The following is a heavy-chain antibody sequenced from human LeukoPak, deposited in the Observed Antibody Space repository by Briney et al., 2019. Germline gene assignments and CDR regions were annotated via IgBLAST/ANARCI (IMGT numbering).Heavy chain of an antibody. V-gene: IGHV4-59*11. Sequence: SETLSLTCTVSGGSLTSHFWSWIRQPPGRGLEWIAYMFDSVSTKDNPSLKSRLTLSADTSKNQFSLRLSSVTAADTAMYYCATIKRGSIFGYFDFWGQGIKVTVSS. J-gene: IGHJ4*02. CDR3: ATIKRGSIFGYFDF. CDR1: GGSLTSHF. CDR2: MFDSVST. D-gene: IGHD5-18*01.